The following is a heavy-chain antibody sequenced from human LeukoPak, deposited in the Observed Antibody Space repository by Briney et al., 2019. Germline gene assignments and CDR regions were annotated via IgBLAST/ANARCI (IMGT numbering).Heavy chain of an antibody. Sequence: SETLSLTCIVSGGSIDRSSYYWGWIRQPPGKGLEWIGSIYYRGNIYYNSSLKSRIAISVDTTKNLLALNLSSVTAADTAVYYCARVRGPDGWFAPWGQGTLVTVSS. V-gene: IGHV4-39*01. CDR1: GGSIDRSSYY. CDR3: ARVRGPDGWFAP. J-gene: IGHJ5*02. CDR2: IYYRGNI.